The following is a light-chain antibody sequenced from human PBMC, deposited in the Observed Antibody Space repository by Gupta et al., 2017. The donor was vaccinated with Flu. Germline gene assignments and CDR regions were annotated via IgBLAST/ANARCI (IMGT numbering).Light chain of an antibody. CDR2: EGS. J-gene: IGLJ3*02. Sequence: QSALTQPASVSGSPGQSITISCTGTSSDVGSYNLVSWYQQHPGKAPKLMIYEGSKRPSGVSNRFSGSKSGTTASLTISGLQAEDEAYYYCCSYAGSSTGVFGGGTKLTVL. CDR1: SSDVGSYNL. CDR3: CSYAGSSTGV. V-gene: IGLV2-23*01.